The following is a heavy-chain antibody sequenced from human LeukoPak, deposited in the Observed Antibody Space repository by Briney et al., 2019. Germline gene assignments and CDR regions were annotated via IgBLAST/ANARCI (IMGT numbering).Heavy chain of an antibody. V-gene: IGHV4-39*01. CDR3: ARLKLGAYFDL. CDR1: GGSISSSTYY. Sequence: SETLSLTCTVSGGSISSSTYYWGWIRQPPGKGLEWLGSIYYGGNTYSNPSLKSRATISVDTSKNQFSLKLNSVTAADTAVYYCARLKLGAYFDLWGRGTLVTVSS. J-gene: IGHJ2*01. D-gene: IGHD3-16*01. CDR2: IYYGGNT.